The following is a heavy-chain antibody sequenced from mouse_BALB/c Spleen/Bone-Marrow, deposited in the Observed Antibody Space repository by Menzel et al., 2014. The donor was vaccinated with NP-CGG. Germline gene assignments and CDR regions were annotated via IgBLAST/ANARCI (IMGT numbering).Heavy chain of an antibody. Sequence: EVMLVESGGGLVQPGGSLKLSCATSGFTFSDYYMYWVRQTPEKRLEWVAYISNGGGSSTYYPDTVKGRFTISRDNAKNTLYLQMSRLKSEDTAMYYCASPGTYWGQGTLVTVSA. J-gene: IGHJ3*01. D-gene: IGHD4-1*01. CDR1: GFTFSDYY. V-gene: IGHV5-12*02. CDR2: ISNGGGSST. CDR3: ASPGTY.